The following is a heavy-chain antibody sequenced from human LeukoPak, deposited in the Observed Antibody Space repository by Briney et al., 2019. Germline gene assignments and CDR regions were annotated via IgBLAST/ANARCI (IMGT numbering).Heavy chain of an antibody. CDR3: AREDKVVVPAAISYFDY. V-gene: IGHV1-69*05. Sequence: SVKVSCKASGGTFSTYTISWVRQAPGQGLEWMGGIIPIFGTANYAQKFQGRVTITTDESTSTAYMELSSLRSEDTAVYYCAREDKVVVPAAISYFDYWGQGTLVTVSS. CDR2: IIPIFGTA. CDR1: GGTFSTYT. J-gene: IGHJ4*02. D-gene: IGHD2-2*01.